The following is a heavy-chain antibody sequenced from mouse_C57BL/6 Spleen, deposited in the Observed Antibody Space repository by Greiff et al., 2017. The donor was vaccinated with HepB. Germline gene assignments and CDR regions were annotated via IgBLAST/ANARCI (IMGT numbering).Heavy chain of an antibody. Sequence: SGAELVKPGASVKLSCTASGFNIKDYYMHWVKQRTEQGLEWIGRIDPEDGETKYAPKFQGKATITADPSSNTAYLQLSSLTSEDTAVYYCAFYYGSRCWYFDVWGTGTTVTVSS. D-gene: IGHD1-1*01. V-gene: IGHV14-2*01. CDR3: AFYYGSRCWYFDV. CDR1: GFNIKDYY. J-gene: IGHJ1*03. CDR2: IDPEDGET.